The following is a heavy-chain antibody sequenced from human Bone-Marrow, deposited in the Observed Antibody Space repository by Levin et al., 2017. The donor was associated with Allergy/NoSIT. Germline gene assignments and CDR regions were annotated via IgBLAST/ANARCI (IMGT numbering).Heavy chain of an antibody. CDR2: IWSDGLQK. V-gene: IGHV3-33*01. CDR3: TRGGEAAGAVDI. J-gene: IGHJ3*02. CDR1: GYTFSDYA. D-gene: IGHD3-10*01. Sequence: GGSLRLSCAASGYTFSDYAMHWVRQAPGKGLEWVAVIWSDGLQKYYLESVKGRFTISRDTSKSALFLEVNSLRDEDTAVYFCTRGGEAAGAVDIWGQGATVTVSS.